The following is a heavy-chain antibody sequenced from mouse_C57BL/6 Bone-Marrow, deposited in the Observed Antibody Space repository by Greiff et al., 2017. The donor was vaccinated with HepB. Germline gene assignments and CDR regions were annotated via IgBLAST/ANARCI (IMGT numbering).Heavy chain of an antibody. CDR2: IDPSDSYT. J-gene: IGHJ2*01. D-gene: IGHD3-1*01. Sequence: QVQLQQPGAELVMPGASVKLSCKASGYTFTSYWMHWVKQRPGQGLEWIGEIDPSDSYTNYNQKFKGKSTLPVDKSSSTAYMQLSSLTSEDSAVYYCARRALDYWGQGTTLTVSS. CDR1: GYTFTSYW. CDR3: ARRALDY. V-gene: IGHV1-69*01.